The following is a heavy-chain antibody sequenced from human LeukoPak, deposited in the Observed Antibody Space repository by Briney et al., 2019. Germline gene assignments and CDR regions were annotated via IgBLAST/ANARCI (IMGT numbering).Heavy chain of an antibody. CDR2: IYTSGST. CDR1: GFTVSSNY. J-gene: IGHJ4*02. CDR3: VKPYYYDSSGGYYFDY. V-gene: IGHV3-66*04. Sequence: GGSLRLSCAASGFTVSSNYMSWVRQAPGKGLEWVSVIYTSGSTSYADSVKGRFTISRDNSKNTLYLQMSSLRAEDTAVYYCVKPYYYDSSGGYYFDYWGQGTLATVSS. D-gene: IGHD3-22*01.